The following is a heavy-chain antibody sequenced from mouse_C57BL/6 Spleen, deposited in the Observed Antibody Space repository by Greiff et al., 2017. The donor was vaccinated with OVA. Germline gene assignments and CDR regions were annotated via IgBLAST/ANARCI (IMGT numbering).Heavy chain of an antibody. CDR1: GYTFTSYW. CDR3: ASHDYGSNSYYFDY. V-gene: IGHV1-64*01. Sequence: VQLQQPGAELVKPGASVKLSCKASGYTFTSYWMHWVKQRPGQGLEWIGMIHPNSGSTNYNEKFKSKATLTVDKSSSTAYMQLSSLTSEDSAVYYSASHDYGSNSYYFDYWGQGTTLTVAS. CDR2: IHPNSGST. D-gene: IGHD1-1*01. J-gene: IGHJ2*01.